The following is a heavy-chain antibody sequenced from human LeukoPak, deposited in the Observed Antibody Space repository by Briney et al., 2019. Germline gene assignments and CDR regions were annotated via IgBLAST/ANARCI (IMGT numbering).Heavy chain of an antibody. V-gene: IGHV4-30-4*08. CDR3: AREGITIFGVD. Sequence: SETLSLTCTVSGGSISSGDYYWSWIRQPPGKGLEWIGYIYYSGSTYYNPSLKSRVTISVDTSKNQFSLKLSSVTAADTAVYYCAREGITIFGVDWGQGTLVTVSS. D-gene: IGHD3-3*01. CDR2: IYYSGST. CDR1: GGSISSGDYY. J-gene: IGHJ4*02.